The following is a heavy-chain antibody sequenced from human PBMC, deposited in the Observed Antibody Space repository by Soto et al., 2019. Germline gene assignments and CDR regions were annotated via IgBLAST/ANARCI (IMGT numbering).Heavy chain of an antibody. CDR3: TTRVYDSSGYDSLGLIDY. V-gene: IGHV3-15*07. CDR2: IKSKTDGGTT. D-gene: IGHD3-22*01. J-gene: IGHJ4*02. CDR1: GFTFSNAW. Sequence: PGGSLRLSCAASGFTFSNAWMNWVRQAPGKGLEWVGRIKSKTDGGTTDYAAPVKGRFTISRDDSKNTLYLQMNSLKTEDTAVYYCTTRVYDSSGYDSLGLIDYWGQGTLVTVSS.